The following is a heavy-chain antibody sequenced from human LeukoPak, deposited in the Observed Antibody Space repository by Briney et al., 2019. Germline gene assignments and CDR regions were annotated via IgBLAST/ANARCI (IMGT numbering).Heavy chain of an antibody. CDR3: ARAQYSSSWPPPYYYYGMDV. J-gene: IGHJ6*02. CDR1: GGTFSSYA. CDR2: IIPIFGTA. V-gene: IGHV1-69*13. D-gene: IGHD6-13*01. Sequence: GASVKVSCKASGGTFSSYAISWVRQAPGQGLEWMGGIIPIFGTANYAQKFQGRVTITADESTSTAYMELSSLRSEDTAVYYCARAQYSSSWPPPYYYYGMDVWGQGTLVTVSS.